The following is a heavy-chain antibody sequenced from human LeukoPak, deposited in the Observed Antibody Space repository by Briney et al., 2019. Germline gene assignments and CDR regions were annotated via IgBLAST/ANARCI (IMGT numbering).Heavy chain of an antibody. D-gene: IGHD6-13*01. CDR2: IFSSGST. J-gene: IGHJ4*02. V-gene: IGHV4-59*08. CDR3: ARQPDRRQLVL. Sequence: KLSETLSLTCTVSGGSITSYYWSWIRQPPGKGLEWIAYIFSSGSTSYNPSLKSRVTISIDTSKNQFSLNLSSVTAADTAVYYCARQPDRRQLVLWGQGTLVTVSS. CDR1: GGSITSYY.